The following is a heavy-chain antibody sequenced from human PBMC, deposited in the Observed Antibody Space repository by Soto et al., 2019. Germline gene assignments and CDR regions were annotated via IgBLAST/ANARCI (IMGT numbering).Heavy chain of an antibody. V-gene: IGHV3-9*01. CDR1: GFTFDDYA. D-gene: IGHD3-10*01. Sequence: EVQLVESGGGLVQPGRSLRLSCAASGFTFDDYAMHWVRQAPGKGLEWVSGISWNSGSIGYADSVKGRFTISRDNAKNSLDLQMNSLRAEDTALYYCAKGGMVRGRGGWFDPWGQGTLVTVSS. J-gene: IGHJ5*02. CDR2: ISWNSGSI. CDR3: AKGGMVRGRGGWFDP.